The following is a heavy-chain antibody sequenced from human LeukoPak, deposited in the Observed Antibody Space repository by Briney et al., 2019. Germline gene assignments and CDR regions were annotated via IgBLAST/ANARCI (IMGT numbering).Heavy chain of an antibody. V-gene: IGHV4-39*01. CDR1: GGFNSRSSYY. CDR3: ALYYYDSSGYSNWFDP. Sequence: SETLSLTCAVSGGFNSRSSYYCGWVRQPPGKGLEWFGNIYYSGSSYYNPSLKSRVTISVDTSKNQFSLKLSSVTAADTAVYYCALYYYDSSGYSNWFDPWGQGILVTVSS. CDR2: IYYSGSS. J-gene: IGHJ5*02. D-gene: IGHD3-22*01.